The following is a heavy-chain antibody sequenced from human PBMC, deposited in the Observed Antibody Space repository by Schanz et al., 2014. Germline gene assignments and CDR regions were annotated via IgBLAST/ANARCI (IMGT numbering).Heavy chain of an antibody. CDR3: ARDGDFDY. CDR2: IWFDGTNK. CDR1: GFTFFGSFA. V-gene: IGHV3-33*08. Sequence: VQLLESGGGLVQPGGSLRLSCVASGFTFFGSFAMSWVRQAPGKGLEWLAVIWFDGTNKYNADSVKGRFTISRDTSKNTLYLLLNSLRAEDTAVYYCARDGDFDYWGQGTLVTVSS. J-gene: IGHJ4*02.